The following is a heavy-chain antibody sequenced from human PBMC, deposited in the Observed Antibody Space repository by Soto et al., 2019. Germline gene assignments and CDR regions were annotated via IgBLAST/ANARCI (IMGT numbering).Heavy chain of an antibody. CDR2: ISYDGSNK. J-gene: IGHJ5*02. D-gene: IGHD3-16*01. CDR3: AREKGDNDYVYRWFDP. Sequence: GGSLRLSCVASGFTFRSYAMHWIRQAPGKGLEWVAVISYDGSNKYYADSVKGRFTISRDNSKNTLYLQMNSLRAEDTAVYYCAREKGDNDYVYRWFDPWGQGTQVTVYS. V-gene: IGHV3-30-3*01. CDR1: GFTFRSYA.